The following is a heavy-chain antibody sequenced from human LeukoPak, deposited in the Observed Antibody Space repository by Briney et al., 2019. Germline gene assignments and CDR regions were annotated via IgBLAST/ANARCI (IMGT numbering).Heavy chain of an antibody. V-gene: IGHV3-23*01. J-gene: IGHJ4*02. Sequence: QSGGSLRLSCAASGFTFSSYAMNWVRQAPGKGLEWVSAISGSGGNTYYADSVKGRFTIPRDNSKNTLYLQMNSLRAEDTAVYYCAKAYYDSSGIRYSDYWGQGTLVTVSS. CDR2: ISGSGGNT. CDR1: GFTFSSYA. D-gene: IGHD3-22*01. CDR3: AKAYYDSSGIRYSDY.